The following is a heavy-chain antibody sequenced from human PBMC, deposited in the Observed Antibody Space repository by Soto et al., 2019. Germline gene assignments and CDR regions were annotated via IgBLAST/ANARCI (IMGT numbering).Heavy chain of an antibody. V-gene: IGHV3-30*03. CDR2: ISYDGSNK. CDR1: GFTFSSYG. CDR3: ARESEDLTSNFDY. Sequence: SLRLSCAASGFTFSSYGMHWVRQAPGEGLEWVAVISYDGSNKYYADSVKGRFTISRDNSKNTLFLQMNSLRGEHTAVYYCARESEDLTSNFDYWGQGTLVTVSS. J-gene: IGHJ4*02.